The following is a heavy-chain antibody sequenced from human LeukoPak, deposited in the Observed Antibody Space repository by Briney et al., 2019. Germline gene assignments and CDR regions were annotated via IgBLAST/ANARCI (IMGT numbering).Heavy chain of an antibody. Sequence: GGSLRLSCAASGFTFSSYSMNWVRQAPGKGLEWVSYISSSSSTIYYADSVKGRFTISRDNSKNTLHLQMNTLRAEDTAVYYCASRIATAGSVDYWGQGTLVTVSS. CDR3: ASRIATAGSVDY. CDR1: GFTFSSYS. D-gene: IGHD6-13*01. J-gene: IGHJ4*02. CDR2: ISSSSSTI. V-gene: IGHV3-48*01.